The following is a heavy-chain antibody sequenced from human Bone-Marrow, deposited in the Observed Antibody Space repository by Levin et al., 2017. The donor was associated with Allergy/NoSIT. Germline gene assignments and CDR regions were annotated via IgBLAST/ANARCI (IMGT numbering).Heavy chain of an antibody. CDR1: GYTFSDYY. CDR2: INPKRGDT. J-gene: IGHJ4*02. V-gene: IGHV1-2*02. Sequence: ASVKVSCTLSGYTFSDYYIHWVRQAPGQGLEWMGWINPKRGDTNFAQKFHGRVVLSRNTSISTAYMELGRLRSDDTALDYWARGGSGSNDYWGQGTLVTVSS. D-gene: IGHD1-26*01. CDR3: ARGGSGSNDY.